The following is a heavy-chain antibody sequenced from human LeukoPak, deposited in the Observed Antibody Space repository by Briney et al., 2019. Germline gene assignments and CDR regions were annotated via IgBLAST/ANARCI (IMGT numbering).Heavy chain of an antibody. CDR1: GGSISSYY. Sequence: SETLSLTCTVSGGSISSYYWSWIRQPPGKGLEWIGYIYYSGSTNYNPSLKSRVTISVDTSKNQFSLKLSSVTAADTAVYYCARAGSGWYSYYYYYMDVWGKGTTVTVSS. D-gene: IGHD6-19*01. V-gene: IGHV4-59*08. J-gene: IGHJ6*03. CDR2: IYYSGST. CDR3: ARAGSGWYSYYYYYMDV.